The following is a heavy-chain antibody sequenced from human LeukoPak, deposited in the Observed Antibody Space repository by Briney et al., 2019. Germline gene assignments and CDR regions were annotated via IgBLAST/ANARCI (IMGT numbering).Heavy chain of an antibody. CDR3: AKDQTPYGSGSYSPIDY. CDR2: ISGSGGST. Sequence: GGSLRLSCAASGFTFSSYSMTWVRQAPGKGLEWVSGISGSGGSTHYADSVKGRFTISRDNSKNTLYLQVNSLRAEDTALYYCAKDQTPYGSGSYSPIDYWGQGTLVTVSS. CDR1: GFTFSSYS. V-gene: IGHV3-23*01. D-gene: IGHD3-10*01. J-gene: IGHJ4*02.